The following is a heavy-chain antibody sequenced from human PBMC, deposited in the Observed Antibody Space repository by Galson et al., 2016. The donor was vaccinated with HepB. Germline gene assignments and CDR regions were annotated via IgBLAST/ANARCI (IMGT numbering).Heavy chain of an antibody. CDR3: AKSYGWLPDLHY. Sequence: SLRLSCAASGFTFSNYAMYWVRQAPGKGLECISGISGTAGSTHYADSVKGRFTISRDNSKNTLFSQLNSLRAEDTAVYYCAKSYGWLPDLHYWGQGTLVTVSS. J-gene: IGHJ4*02. CDR2: ISGTAGST. V-gene: IGHV3-23*01. CDR1: GFTFSNYA. D-gene: IGHD5-12*01.